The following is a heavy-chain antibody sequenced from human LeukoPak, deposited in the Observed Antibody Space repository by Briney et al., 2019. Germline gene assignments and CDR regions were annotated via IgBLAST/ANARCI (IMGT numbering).Heavy chain of an antibody. CDR1: GFTFSSYA. CDR3: VKDHDCSSTSCYDWFGP. CDR2: ISSNGGST. D-gene: IGHD2-2*01. V-gene: IGHV3-64D*06. Sequence: GGSLRLSCSASGFTFSSYAMHWVRQAPGKGLEYVPAISSNGGSTYYADSVKGRFTISRDNSKNTLYLQMSSLRAEDTAVYYCVKDHDCSSTSCYDWFGPWGQGTLVTVSS. J-gene: IGHJ5*02.